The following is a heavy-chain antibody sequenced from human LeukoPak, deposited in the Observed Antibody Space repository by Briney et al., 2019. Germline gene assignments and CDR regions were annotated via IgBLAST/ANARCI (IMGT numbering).Heavy chain of an antibody. CDR2: IKQDGSEK. CDR3: ARVFPDTLTGLDFDY. Sequence: PGVSLRLSCAASGFTISSYWMSWVRQAQGKGLEWVANIKQDGSEKYYVDSVKGRFTIPRDNAKNSLYLQMNSLRAEDTAVYYCARVFPDTLTGLDFDYWGQGTLVTVSS. V-gene: IGHV3-7*01. CDR1: GFTISSYW. J-gene: IGHJ4*02. D-gene: IGHD3-9*01.